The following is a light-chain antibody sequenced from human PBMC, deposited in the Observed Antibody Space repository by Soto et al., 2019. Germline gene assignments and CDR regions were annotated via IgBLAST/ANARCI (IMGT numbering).Light chain of an antibody. CDR1: QDISNY. V-gene: IGKV1-33*01. CDR2: DAS. CDR3: QQYDIRPLH. J-gene: IGKJ4*01. Sequence: DIHMSQSPSSLYASVGDRVTITCQASQDISNYLNWYQQKPGKAPKLLIYDASNLETGVPSRFSGSGSGTDFTFTISSLQPEDIATYYCQQYDIRPLHFGGGTKVEIK.